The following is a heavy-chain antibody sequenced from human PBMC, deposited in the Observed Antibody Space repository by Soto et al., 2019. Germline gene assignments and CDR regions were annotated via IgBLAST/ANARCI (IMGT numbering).Heavy chain of an antibody. V-gene: IGHV4-34*01. CDR2: INHSGSA. Sequence: QVPLQQWGARLLKPSETLSLTCAVYGGSFSDYSWTWIRQPPGKALEWIGQINHSGSANYNPSLRSRVNISIGTPKNQFSLELTSVTAADTAVYYCARGLFGGDAYSGGGYYFDSWGQGTLVTVSS. CDR1: GGSFSDYS. J-gene: IGHJ4*02. CDR3: ARGLFGGDAYSGGGYYFDS. D-gene: IGHD2-21*02.